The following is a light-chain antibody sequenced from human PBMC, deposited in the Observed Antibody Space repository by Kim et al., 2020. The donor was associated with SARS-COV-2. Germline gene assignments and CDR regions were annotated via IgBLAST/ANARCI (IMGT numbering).Light chain of an antibody. J-gene: IGKJ1*01. Sequence: DIQMTQSPSTLSASVGDRVTITCRASQSIRSWLAWYQQKPGKAPKLLIYEASSLECGVPSRFSGSGSGTEFTLTISSLQPDDFATYYCQEYDTYSWTFGQGTKVDIK. CDR2: EAS. CDR1: QSIRSW. CDR3: QEYDTYSWT. V-gene: IGKV1-5*03.